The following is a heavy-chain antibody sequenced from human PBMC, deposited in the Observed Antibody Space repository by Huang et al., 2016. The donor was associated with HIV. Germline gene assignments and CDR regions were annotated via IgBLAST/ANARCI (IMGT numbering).Heavy chain of an antibody. J-gene: IGHJ4*02. CDR2: IVGSGGST. V-gene: IGHV3-23*01. Sequence: EVQLLESGGGLVQPGGSLRLSCAASVFAFSNNARSWVRQAPGEGREGGSGIVGSGGSTYTADSGKGRFTISRENSKNTLYLQMNSLTAEDTAVYFCAKYVHESRGHYIQAFDHWGQGTLVTVSS. CDR3: AKYVHESRGHYIQAFDH. D-gene: IGHD3-22*01. CDR1: VFAFSNNA.